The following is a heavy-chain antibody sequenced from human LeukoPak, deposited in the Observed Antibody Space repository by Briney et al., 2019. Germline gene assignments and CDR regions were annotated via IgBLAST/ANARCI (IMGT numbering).Heavy chain of an antibody. V-gene: IGHV4-39*01. CDR3: ARQDVDKNNY. CDR1: GGSISSSSYY. Sequence: SETLSLTCTVSGGSISSSSYYLGWIRQPPGKGLEWIVSIYYSGSTYYNPSLKSRVTISVDTSKNQFSLKLSSVTAADTAVYYCARQDVDKNNYWGQGTLVTVSS. CDR2: IYYSGST. J-gene: IGHJ4*02. D-gene: IGHD5-12*01.